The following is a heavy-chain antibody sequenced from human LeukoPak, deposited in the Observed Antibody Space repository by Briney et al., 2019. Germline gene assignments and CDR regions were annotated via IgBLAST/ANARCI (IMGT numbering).Heavy chain of an antibody. CDR2: ISSSSSTI. Sequence: GGSLRLSCAASGFTFSSYSMNWVRQAPGKGLEWVSYISSSSSTIYYADSVKGRLTISRDNAKNSLYLQMSSLRAEDTAVYYCARAAYYYGSGSYSGTLNWFDPWGQGTLVTVSS. J-gene: IGHJ5*02. CDR1: GFTFSSYS. D-gene: IGHD3-10*01. V-gene: IGHV3-48*01. CDR3: ARAAYYYGSGSYSGTLNWFDP.